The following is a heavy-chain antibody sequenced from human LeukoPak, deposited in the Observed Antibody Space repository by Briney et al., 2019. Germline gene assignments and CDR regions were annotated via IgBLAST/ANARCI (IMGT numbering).Heavy chain of an antibody. V-gene: IGHV1-18*04. CDR1: GYTFTGYY. Sequence: GASVKVSCKASGYTFTGYYMHWVRQAPGQGLEWMGWISAYNGNTNYAQKLQGRVTMTTDTSTSTAYMELRSLRSDDTAVYYCARDGHCSSTSCYSLTYYGMDVWGQGTTVTVSS. CDR2: ISAYNGNT. D-gene: IGHD2-2*01. J-gene: IGHJ6*02. CDR3: ARDGHCSSTSCYSLTYYGMDV.